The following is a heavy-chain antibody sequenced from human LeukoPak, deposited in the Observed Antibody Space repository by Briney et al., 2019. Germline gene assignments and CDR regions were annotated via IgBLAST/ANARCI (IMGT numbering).Heavy chain of an antibody. CDR3: ARATYSGIWYFDY. V-gene: IGHV3-30*03. Sequence: GGSLRLSCAASGFTFNNYGMHWVRQAPGKGLEWVAVISYGGSNKYYADSVKGRFTISRDDSKNTLYLQMNSLRAEDTAVYYCARATYSGIWYFDYWGQGTLVTVSS. CDR1: GFTFNNYG. J-gene: IGHJ4*02. CDR2: ISYGGSNK. D-gene: IGHD1-26*01.